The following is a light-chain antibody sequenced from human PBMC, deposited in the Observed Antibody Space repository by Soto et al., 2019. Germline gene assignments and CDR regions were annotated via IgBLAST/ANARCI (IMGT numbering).Light chain of an antibody. V-gene: IGKV1-5*01. CDR1: QSIRSH. CDR3: QQYDSFSVT. CDR2: DVS. J-gene: IGKJ1*01. Sequence: DIQMTQSPSSLSASVGDRVTITCLASQSIRSHLNWYQQKPGKAPKLLIYDVSALKRGVPPRFSGSGSGTEFTLTISSLQPDDFATYYCQQYDSFSVTFGQGTKVDI.